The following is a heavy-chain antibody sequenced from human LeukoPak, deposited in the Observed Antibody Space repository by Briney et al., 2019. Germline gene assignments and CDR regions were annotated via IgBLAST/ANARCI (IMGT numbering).Heavy chain of an antibody. J-gene: IGHJ4*02. Sequence: PSETLSFACGVSGVSITTTNWWTWVRQPPGKGLEWIGEVHLDGRTNYNPSLESRLTISVDLSENHISLRLTSVTAADTAVYYCAREGGFFRPLDYSGQKIVVPVSS. CDR1: GVSITTTNW. CDR3: AREGGFFRPLDY. D-gene: IGHD3-3*01. CDR2: VHLDGRT. V-gene: IGHV4-4*02.